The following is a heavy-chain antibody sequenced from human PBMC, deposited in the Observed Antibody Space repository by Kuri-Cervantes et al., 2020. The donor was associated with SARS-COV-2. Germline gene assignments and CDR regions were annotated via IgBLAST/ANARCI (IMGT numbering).Heavy chain of an antibody. CDR1: GSTFSSYS. D-gene: IGHD6-6*01. J-gene: IGHJ4*02. CDR2: IYHSGST. Sequence: GSLRLSCSASGSTFSSYSINWVRQAPGKGLEWIGYIYHSGSTYYNPSLKSRVTISVDRSKNQSSLKLSSVTAADTAVYYCAREDRYSSSSSGVFDYWGQGTLVTVSS. CDR3: AREDRYSSSSSGVFDY. V-gene: IGHV4-4*02.